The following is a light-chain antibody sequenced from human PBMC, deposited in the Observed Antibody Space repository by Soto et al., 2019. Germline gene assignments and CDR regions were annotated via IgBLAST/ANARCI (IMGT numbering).Light chain of an antibody. CDR2: LGS. CDR3: MQTLQFPLT. Sequence: IVMTQSPLSLPVTPGEPASISCRSSQSLLHSNGYSYLDWYLQKPGQRPQLLIYLGSNRASGVPDRFSGSVSGTDFTLKISRVEAEDLGVYYCMQTLQFPLTFGQGTKLEIK. CDR1: QSLLHSNGYSY. J-gene: IGKJ2*01. V-gene: IGKV2-28*01.